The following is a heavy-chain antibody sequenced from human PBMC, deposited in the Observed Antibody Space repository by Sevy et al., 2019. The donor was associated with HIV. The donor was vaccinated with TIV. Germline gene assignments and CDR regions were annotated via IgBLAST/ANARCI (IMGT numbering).Heavy chain of an antibody. CDR1: GGSITSLY. CDR2: IYYNGHI. V-gene: IGHV4-59*08. CDR3: AGENAWGRGYS. D-gene: IGHD1-26*01. Sequence: SETLSLTCTVSGGSITSLYWNWIRQPPGKGLEWIANIYYNGHIHYNPSLKSRFTLSLDTSKNQFSLRLSSVTAEDTAMYYCAGENAWGRGYSWGQGTLVTVSS. J-gene: IGHJ4*02.